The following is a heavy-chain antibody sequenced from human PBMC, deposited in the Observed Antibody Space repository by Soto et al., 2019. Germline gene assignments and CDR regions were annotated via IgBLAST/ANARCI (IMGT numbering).Heavy chain of an antibody. V-gene: IGHV3-30*18. CDR2: ISYDGSNK. J-gene: IGHJ6*02. CDR3: ANGRVDYEGTYYGMDV. CDR1: GFTFSSYG. D-gene: IGHD4-17*01. Sequence: LGPSGSASGFTFSSYGMHWVRQAPGKGLEWVAVISYDGSNKYYADSVKGRFTISRDNSKNTLYLQMNSLRAEDTAVYYCANGRVDYEGTYYGMDVWGQGTKVTVYS.